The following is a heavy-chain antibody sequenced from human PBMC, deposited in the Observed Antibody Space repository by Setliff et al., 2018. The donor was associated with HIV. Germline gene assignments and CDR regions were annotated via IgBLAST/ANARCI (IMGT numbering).Heavy chain of an antibody. Sequence: SETLSLTCSVSGGSLISGGYYWSWIRQHPGKGLEWIGYVYYTGKIYYNPSLESRISMSVDTSKNQFSLKLTSVTAADTAIYYCARDLTSNSNCFEPWGQGTQVTVSS. J-gene: IGHJ5*02. CDR1: GGSLISGGYY. CDR3: ARDLTSNSNCFEP. D-gene: IGHD4-4*01. V-gene: IGHV4-31*03. CDR2: VYYTGKI.